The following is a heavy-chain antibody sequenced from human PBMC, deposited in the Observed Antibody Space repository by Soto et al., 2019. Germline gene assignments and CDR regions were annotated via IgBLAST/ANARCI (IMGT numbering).Heavy chain of an antibody. D-gene: IGHD7-27*01. V-gene: IGHV3-23*01. Sequence: GGSLRLSCAASGFTFSSSVMNWVRQAPGKGLEWVSSISVSGGSTFYAGSVKGRLTLSRDNSRNTLYLQMNSLRVDDTAVYYCTSLGQFDYWGQGALVTVSS. CDR1: GFTFSSSV. J-gene: IGHJ4*02. CDR2: ISVSGGST. CDR3: TSLGQFDY.